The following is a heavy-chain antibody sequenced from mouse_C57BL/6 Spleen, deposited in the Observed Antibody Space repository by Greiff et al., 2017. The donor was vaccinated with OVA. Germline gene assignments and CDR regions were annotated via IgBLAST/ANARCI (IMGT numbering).Heavy chain of an antibody. Sequence: EVQRVESGGGLVQPGGSLSLSCAASGFTFTDYYMSWVRQPPGKALEWLGFIRNKANGYTTEYSASVKGRFTISRDNSQSILYLQMNALRAEDSATYYCARYEDYGGFDYWGQGTTLTVSS. D-gene: IGHD2-4*01. CDR3: ARYEDYGGFDY. CDR1: GFTFTDYY. J-gene: IGHJ2*01. CDR2: IRNKANGYTT. V-gene: IGHV7-3*01.